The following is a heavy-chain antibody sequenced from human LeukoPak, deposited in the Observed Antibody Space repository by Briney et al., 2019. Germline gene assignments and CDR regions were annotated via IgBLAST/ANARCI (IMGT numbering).Heavy chain of an antibody. Sequence: GGSLRLSCAASGFTFTSYAMSWVRQAPGMGLEWVSVISGSGGSTYYADSVKGRFTISRDNSKNTLYLQMNSLRAEDTAVYYCAKDWRSGWLYSFDYWGQGNLVTVSS. D-gene: IGHD6-19*01. CDR1: GFTFTSYA. CDR3: AKDWRSGWLYSFDY. CDR2: ISGSGGST. V-gene: IGHV3-23*01. J-gene: IGHJ4*02.